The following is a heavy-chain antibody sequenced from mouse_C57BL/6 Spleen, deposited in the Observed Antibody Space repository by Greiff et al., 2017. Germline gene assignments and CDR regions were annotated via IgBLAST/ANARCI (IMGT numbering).Heavy chain of an antibody. CDR3: ARWEGDYDDGYYFDY. J-gene: IGHJ2*01. V-gene: IGHV14-3*01. CDR2: IDPANGNT. Sequence: VHVKQSVAELVRPGASVKLSCTASGFNIKNTYMHWVKQRPEQGLEWIGRIDPANGNTKYAPKFQGKATITADTSSNTAYLQLSSLTSEDTAIYYCARWEGDYDDGYYFDYWGQGTTLTVSS. D-gene: IGHD2-4*01. CDR1: GFNIKNTY.